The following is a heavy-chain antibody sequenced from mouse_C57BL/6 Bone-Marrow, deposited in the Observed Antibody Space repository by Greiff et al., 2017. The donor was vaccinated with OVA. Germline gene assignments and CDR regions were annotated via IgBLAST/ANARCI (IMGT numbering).Heavy chain of an antibody. J-gene: IGHJ4*01. CDR2: INPSSGYT. CDR3: ARGYSNPYYAMDY. Sequence: QVQLKESGAELAKPGASVKLSCKASGYTFTSYWMHWVKQRPGQGLEWIGYINPSSGYTKYNQKFKDKATLTADKSSSTAYMQLSSLTYEDSAVYYCARGYSNPYYAMDYWGQGTSVTVSS. CDR1: GYTFTSYW. V-gene: IGHV1-7*01. D-gene: IGHD2-5*01.